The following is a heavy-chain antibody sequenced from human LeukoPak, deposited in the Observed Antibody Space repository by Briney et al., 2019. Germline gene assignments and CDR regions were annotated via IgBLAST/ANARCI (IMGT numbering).Heavy chain of an antibody. V-gene: IGHV3-48*04. J-gene: IGHJ4*02. D-gene: IGHD6-6*01. Sequence: GGSLRLSCAASGFTFSNYNMNWVRQAPGKGLEWVSYISSSSSTIYYADSVKGRFTISRDNAKNSLYLQMNSLRAEDTAVYYSASQRYSSSWDYWGQGTLVTVSS. CDR1: GFTFSNYN. CDR2: ISSSSSTI. CDR3: ASQRYSSSWDY.